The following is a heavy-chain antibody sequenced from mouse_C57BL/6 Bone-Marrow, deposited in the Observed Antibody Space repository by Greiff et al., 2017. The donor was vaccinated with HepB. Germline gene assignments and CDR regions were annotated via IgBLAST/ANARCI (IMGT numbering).Heavy chain of an antibody. CDR2: KWTGGGT. CDR1: GFSLTSYA. V-gene: IGHV2-9-1*01. D-gene: IGHD2-2*01. CDR3: ARRDGYDGGDY. Sequence: VKLMESGPGLVAPSQSLSITCTVSGFSLTSYAISWVRQPPGKGLEWLGVKWTGGGTNYNSALKSRLSISKDNSKSQVFLKMNSLQTDDTARYYCARRDGYDGGDYWGQGTSVTVSS. J-gene: IGHJ4*01.